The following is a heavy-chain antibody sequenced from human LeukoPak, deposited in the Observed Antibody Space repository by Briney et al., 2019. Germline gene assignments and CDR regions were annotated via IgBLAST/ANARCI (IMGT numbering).Heavy chain of an antibody. V-gene: IGHV1-18*01. CDR2: VSAYNGKQ. CDR3: ARDLSYGSGIRNFDY. J-gene: IGHJ4*02. Sequence: VSAYNGKQSYVKKFQGRVTMTTDTSTRTVYMELRSLRSDDTAVYYCARDLSYGSGIRNFDYWGQGTLVIVSS. D-gene: IGHD3-10*01.